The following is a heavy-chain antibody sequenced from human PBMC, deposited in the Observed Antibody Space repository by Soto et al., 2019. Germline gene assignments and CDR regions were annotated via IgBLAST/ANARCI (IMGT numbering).Heavy chain of an antibody. CDR3: GSGVEY. CDR1: GFTFTNYW. J-gene: IGHJ4*02. V-gene: IGHV3-74*01. CDR2: VDNEGIYT. D-gene: IGHD2-8*01. Sequence: DVQLVESGGVLVQPGGSLRLSCAASGFTFTNYWMNWVRQAPVKGLVWVARVDNEGIYTSYADPVKGRFTISRDNPKNTLYLQMNGRRVEVTAVYYCGSGVEYWGQWRLVTVSS.